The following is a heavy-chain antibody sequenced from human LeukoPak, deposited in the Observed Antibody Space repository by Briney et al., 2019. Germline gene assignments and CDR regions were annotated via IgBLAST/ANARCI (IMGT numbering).Heavy chain of an antibody. CDR3: AGTGDMDDY. CDR2: INHSGST. V-gene: IGHV4-34*01. J-gene: IGHJ4*02. D-gene: IGHD7-27*01. Sequence: SETLSLTCAVYGGSFSGYYWGWIRQPPGKGLEWIGEINHSGSTNYNPSLKSRVTISVDTSKNQFSLKLSSVTAADTAVYYCAGTGDMDDYWGQGTLVTVSS. CDR1: GGSFSGYY.